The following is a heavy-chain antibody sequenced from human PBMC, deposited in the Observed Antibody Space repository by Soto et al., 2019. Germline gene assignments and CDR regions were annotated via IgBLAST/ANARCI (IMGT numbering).Heavy chain of an antibody. CDR2: IYHSGST. D-gene: IGHD3-16*01. CDR1: GGSLSSGGYS. V-gene: IGHV4-30-2*01. J-gene: IGHJ4*02. CDR3: AAGGGLPRYS. Sequence: QLQLQESGSGLVKPSQTLSLTCAVSGGSLSSGGYSWSWIRQPPGKGLEWIGYIYHSGSTYYNPSLKRRVTRSVDRSKNQFSLNLSAVTAADTAVYYCAAGGGLPRYSWGQGTLVTVSS.